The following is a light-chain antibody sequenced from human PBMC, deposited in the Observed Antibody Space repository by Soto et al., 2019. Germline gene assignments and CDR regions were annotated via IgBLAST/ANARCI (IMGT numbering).Light chain of an antibody. CDR1: QSVGSS. J-gene: IGKJ4*01. Sequence: EIVLTQSPGTLSLSPGDRATLSCRASQSVGSSLAWFQHKPGQVPRLLIYGVSNRATGIAARFSGSGSGTDFTLTISSLEPEDFAVYYCQQRRTWPPAFGGGTKVEIK. V-gene: IGKV3-11*01. CDR3: QQRRTWPPA. CDR2: GVS.